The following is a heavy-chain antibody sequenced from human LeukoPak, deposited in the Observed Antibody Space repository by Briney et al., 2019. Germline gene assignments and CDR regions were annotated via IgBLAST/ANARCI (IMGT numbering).Heavy chain of an antibody. D-gene: IGHD1-14*01. CDR3: ARARRAGPYNWFDP. J-gene: IGHJ5*02. CDR2: INHSGST. V-gene: IGHV4-34*01. CDR1: GGSLSGYY. Sequence: PSETLSLTCAVYGGSLSGYYWSWIRQPPGKGLEWIGEINHSGSTNYNPSLKSRVTISVDTSKNQFSLKLSSVTAADTAVYYCARARRAGPYNWFDPWGQGTLVTVSS.